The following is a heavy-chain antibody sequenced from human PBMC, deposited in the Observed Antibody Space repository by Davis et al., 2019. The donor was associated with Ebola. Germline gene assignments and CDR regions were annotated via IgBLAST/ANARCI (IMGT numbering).Heavy chain of an antibody. V-gene: IGHV1-46*01. J-gene: IGHJ6*02. Sequence: ASVKVSCKASGYTFTHYYMHWVRQAPGQGLEWMGIINPSGSSTSYAQKFQGRVTMTRDTSTSTVYMELSSLRSEDTAVYYCTRSNPGEDVWGQGTTVTVSS. CDR1: GYTFTHYY. CDR3: TRSNPGEDV. D-gene: IGHD3-10*01. CDR2: INPSGSST.